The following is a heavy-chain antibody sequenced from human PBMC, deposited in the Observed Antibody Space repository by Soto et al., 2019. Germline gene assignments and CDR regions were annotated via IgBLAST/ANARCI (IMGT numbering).Heavy chain of an antibody. J-gene: IGHJ4*02. CDR2: VYSSGTT. V-gene: IGHV4-4*07. CDR1: GGSINSYW. CDR3: ARDIGSYAYGEGY. D-gene: IGHD3-10*01. Sequence: SETLSLTCSVSGGSINSYWWSWIRQPAGKGLEWIGRVYSSGTTDYNPSLNSRATLSVETSKNQFSLKLSSVTAADTAVYYCARDIGSYAYGEGYWGQGIQVTSPQ.